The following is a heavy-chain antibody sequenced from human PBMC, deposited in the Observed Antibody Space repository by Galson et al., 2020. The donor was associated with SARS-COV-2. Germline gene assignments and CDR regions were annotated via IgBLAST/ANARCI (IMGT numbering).Heavy chain of an antibody. Sequence: SETLSLTCTVSGGSISSSSYYWGWIRPPPGQGLEWIGSIYYTGSTYYNPSLKSRVTISVDTSKNQFSLKLSSVTAADTAVYDCASSLWFGELFKSIWFDPWGQGTLVTVSS. D-gene: IGHD3-10*01. CDR2: IYYTGST. CDR3: ASSLWFGELFKSIWFDP. J-gene: IGHJ5*02. V-gene: IGHV4-39*01. CDR1: GGSISSSSYY.